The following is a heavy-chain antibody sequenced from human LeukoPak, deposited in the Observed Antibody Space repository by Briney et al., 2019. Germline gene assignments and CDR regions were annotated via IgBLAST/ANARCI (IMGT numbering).Heavy chain of an antibody. V-gene: IGHV3-30*04. Sequence: GGSLRLSCAASGFTFSSYAMHWVRQAPGKGLEWVAVISYDGSNKYYADSVKGRFTISRDNSKNTLYLQMNSLRAEDTAVYCCAREGYDFWSGYLNWFDPWGQGTLVTVSS. D-gene: IGHD3-3*01. CDR3: AREGYDFWSGYLNWFDP. J-gene: IGHJ5*02. CDR1: GFTFSSYA. CDR2: ISYDGSNK.